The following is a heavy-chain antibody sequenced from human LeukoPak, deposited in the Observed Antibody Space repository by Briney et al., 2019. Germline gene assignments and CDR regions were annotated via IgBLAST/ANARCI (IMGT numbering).Heavy chain of an antibody. CDR3: AKELYYYDSSGYYYVIDY. J-gene: IGHJ4*02. CDR1: GFTFSSYA. D-gene: IGHD3-22*01. Sequence: GGSLRLSCAASGFTFSSYAMNWVRQAPGKGLEWVSAISGSGGSTYYADSVQGRFTIFRDNSKNTLYLQMNSLRAEDTAVYYCAKELYYYDSSGYYYVIDYWGQGTLVTVSS. CDR2: ISGSGGST. V-gene: IGHV3-23*01.